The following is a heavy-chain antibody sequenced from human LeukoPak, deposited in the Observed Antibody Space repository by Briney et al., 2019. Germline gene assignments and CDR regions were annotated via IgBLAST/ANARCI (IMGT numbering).Heavy chain of an antibody. CDR1: GFXFSSYA. D-gene: IGHD4-23*01. J-gene: IGHJ6*02. Sequence: GRSLRLSCAASGFXFSSYAIHWVRQAPGKGLEWVAVISYDGSNKYYADSVKGRFTISRDNSKNTLYLQMNSLRAEDTAVYYCASSGYGGNRLFYYYYGMDVWGQGTTVTVSS. CDR2: ISYDGSNK. V-gene: IGHV3-30-3*01. CDR3: ASSGYGGNRLFYYYYGMDV.